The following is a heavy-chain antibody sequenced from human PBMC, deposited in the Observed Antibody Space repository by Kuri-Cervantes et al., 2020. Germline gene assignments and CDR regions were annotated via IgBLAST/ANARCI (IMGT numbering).Heavy chain of an antibody. V-gene: IGHV4-4*02. J-gene: IGHJ6*02. D-gene: IGHD6-19*01. CDR2: IYHSGST. Sequence: SCAVSGGSISSSNWWSWVRQPPGKGLEWIGEIYHSGSTNYNPSLKSRVTISVDKSKNQFSLKLSSVTAADTAVYYCASLWLVQVSGMDVWGQGTTGT. CDR3: ASLWLVQVSGMDV. CDR1: GGSISSSNW.